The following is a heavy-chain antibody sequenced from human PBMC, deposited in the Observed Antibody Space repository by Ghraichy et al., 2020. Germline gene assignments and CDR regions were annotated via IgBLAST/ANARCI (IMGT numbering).Heavy chain of an antibody. CDR2: INHSGST. J-gene: IGHJ3*01. Sequence: GSLRLSCAVYGGSFSGYYWSWIRQPPGKGLEWIGEINHSGSTNYNPSLKSRVTISVDTSKNQFSLKLSSVTAADTAVYYCARGRGGSYRFWGQGTMVTVAS. CDR3: ARGRGGSYRF. CDR1: GGSFSGYY. V-gene: IGHV4-34*01. D-gene: IGHD1-26*01.